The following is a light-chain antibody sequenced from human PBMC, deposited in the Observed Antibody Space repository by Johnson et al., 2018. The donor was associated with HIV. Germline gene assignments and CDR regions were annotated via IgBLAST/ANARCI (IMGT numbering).Light chain of an antibody. CDR3: ATWDASLSAKV. CDR1: SSNIGNNY. V-gene: IGLV1-51*02. Sequence: QSVLTQPPSVCAAPGQKVTISCSGSSSNIGNNYVSWYQQLPGTAPKLLIYENNKRPSGIPDRFSGSKSAASATLAITGLQSGDEGDYYCATWDASLSAKVFGPGTKVTVL. J-gene: IGLJ1*01. CDR2: ENN.